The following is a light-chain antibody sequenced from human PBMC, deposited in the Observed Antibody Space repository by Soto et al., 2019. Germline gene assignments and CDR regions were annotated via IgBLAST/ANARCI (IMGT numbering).Light chain of an antibody. CDR3: QQYVTAPRT. V-gene: IGKV3-20*01. Sequence: EIVLTQSPGTLSLSPGERATLSCRASQCLTSNFLAWYQQKPGQAPSLLIYGASNRATGVPDRFSGGGSGTDFTLTISRLEPEDFAVYFCQQYVTAPRTFGQGTKVEIK. CDR2: GAS. CDR1: QCLTSNF. J-gene: IGKJ1*01.